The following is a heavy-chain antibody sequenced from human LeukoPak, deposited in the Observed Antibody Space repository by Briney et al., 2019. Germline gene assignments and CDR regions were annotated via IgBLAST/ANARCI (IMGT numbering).Heavy chain of an antibody. D-gene: IGHD3-16*01. V-gene: IGHV3-48*02. CDR3: ARSYGAFDI. CDR1: GFTFSIYS. CDR2: ISVSSSTI. Sequence: GGSLRLSCAASGFTFSIYSMSWVRQAPGKGLEWVSYISVSSSTIYYADSVKGRFTISRDSAKNSLYLQMNSLRDDDAAVYYCARSYGAFDIWGQGTMVTVSS. J-gene: IGHJ3*02.